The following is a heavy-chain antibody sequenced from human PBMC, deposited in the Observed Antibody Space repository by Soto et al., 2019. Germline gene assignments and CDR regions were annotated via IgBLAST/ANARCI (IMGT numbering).Heavy chain of an antibody. CDR3: VRAPEQRPFDY. V-gene: IGHV3-74*03. J-gene: IGHJ4*02. Sequence: EVQLVESGGGLVQPGGSLRLSRAASGFTLSDNWIHWVRRVPGKGLVWVSRTNSDGSSVTYADSVKGRFTLSRDNAKNTWFLQMDSLRVEDTAMYYCVRAPEQRPFDYWGQGTLVTVSS. CDR1: GFTLSDNW. CDR2: TNSDGSSV. D-gene: IGHD6-25*01.